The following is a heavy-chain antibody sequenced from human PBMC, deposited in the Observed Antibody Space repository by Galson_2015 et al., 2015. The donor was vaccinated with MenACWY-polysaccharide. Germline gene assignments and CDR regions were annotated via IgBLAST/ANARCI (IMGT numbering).Heavy chain of an antibody. Sequence: SLRLSCAASGFTFSSCAMSWVRQAPGKGLEWVSAISGSGGKTYYPDSVKGRFTISRDNSKNTLYLHMNSLRDEDTALYFCAREWLTQGVFGFWGQGTLVAVSS. V-gene: IGHV3-23*01. J-gene: IGHJ4*02. CDR1: GFTFSSCA. CDR3: AREWLTQGVFGF. CDR2: ISGSGGKT. D-gene: IGHD3-3*01.